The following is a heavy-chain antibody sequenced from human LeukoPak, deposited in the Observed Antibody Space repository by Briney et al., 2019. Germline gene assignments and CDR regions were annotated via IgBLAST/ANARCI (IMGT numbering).Heavy chain of an antibody. CDR1: GGSISSYY. CDR2: IYYSGST. CDR3: ARDHTMVRYYHYYGMDV. V-gene: IGHV4-59*08. Sequence: SETLSLTCTVSGGSISSYYWSWIRQPPGKGLEWIGYIYYSGSTNYNPSLKSRVTISVDTSKNQFSLKLSSVTAADTAVYYCARDHTMVRYYHYYGMDVWGQGTTVTVSS. J-gene: IGHJ6*02. D-gene: IGHD3-10*01.